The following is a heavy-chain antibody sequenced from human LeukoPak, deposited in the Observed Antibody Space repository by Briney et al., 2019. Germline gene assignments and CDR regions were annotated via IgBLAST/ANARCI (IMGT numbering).Heavy chain of an antibody. CDR1: GFTVSSNY. CDR2: IYGDGSS. CDR3: ARGEAVGYTVERLW. V-gene: IGHV3-53*01. D-gene: IGHD5/OR15-5a*01. Sequence: GGSLRLSCAASGFTVSSNYMGWVRQAPGKGLKWVSVIYGDGSSYYADSVKGRFTISRDNSRNTLHLQMNSLRAEDTAVYYCARGEAVGYTVERLWWGQGTLVTVSS. J-gene: IGHJ4*02.